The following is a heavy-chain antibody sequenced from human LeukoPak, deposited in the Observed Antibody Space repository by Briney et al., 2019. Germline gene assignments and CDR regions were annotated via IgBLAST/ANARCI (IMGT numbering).Heavy chain of an antibody. Sequence: ASVKVSCKVSGYTLTELSMHWVRQAPGKGLGWMGGFDPEDGETIYAQKFQGRVTMTEDTSTDTAYMELSSLRSEDTAVYYCATFDYYDSSGKRGDYWGQGTLVTVSS. D-gene: IGHD3-22*01. CDR1: GYTLTELS. CDR2: FDPEDGET. V-gene: IGHV1-24*01. J-gene: IGHJ4*02. CDR3: ATFDYYDSSGKRGDY.